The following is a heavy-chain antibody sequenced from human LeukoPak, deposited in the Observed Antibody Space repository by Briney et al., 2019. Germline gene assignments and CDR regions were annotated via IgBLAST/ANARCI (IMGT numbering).Heavy chain of an antibody. J-gene: IGHJ6*03. Sequence: SETLSLTCTVSGGSISGFYWRWIRQPPGKGLEWIGYIYYSGTTSYNPSLKSRVTMSVDTSKNQFSPMLTSVTAADTAVYYCARVLLVPAHYYYYMDVWGKGTTVTVSS. V-gene: IGHV4-59*01. CDR1: GGSISGFY. CDR2: IYYSGTT. D-gene: IGHD2-2*01. CDR3: ARVLLVPAHYYYYMDV.